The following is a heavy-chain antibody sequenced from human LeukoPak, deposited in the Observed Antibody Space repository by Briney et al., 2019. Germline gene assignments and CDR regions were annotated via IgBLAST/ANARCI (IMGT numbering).Heavy chain of an antibody. Sequence: SETLSLTCTVSGGSISSSSYYWGWIRQPPGKGLEWIGSIYYSGSTYYNPSLKSRVTISVDTSKNQFSLKLSSVTAADTAVYYCARQTSIVVVPAAADYWGQGTLVTVSS. D-gene: IGHD2-2*01. CDR2: IYYSGST. CDR3: ARQTSIVVVPAAADY. J-gene: IGHJ4*02. CDR1: GGSISSSSYY. V-gene: IGHV4-39*01.